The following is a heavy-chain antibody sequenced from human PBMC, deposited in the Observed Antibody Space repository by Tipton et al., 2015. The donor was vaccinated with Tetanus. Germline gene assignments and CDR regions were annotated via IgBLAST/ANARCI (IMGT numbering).Heavy chain of an antibody. J-gene: IGHJ1*01. CDR3: ARTSGYLYSSY. V-gene: IGHV4-59*01. D-gene: IGHD3-3*01. CDR2: IDYFGTT. CDR1: GGSISAYH. Sequence: TLSLTCTVSGGSISAYHWNWIRQFPGKGLEWIGYIDYFGTTKYNPSLKSRVAMSVDTSKNQLSLKLSSVTSADTAVYYCARTSGYLYSSYWGQGTLVTVSS.